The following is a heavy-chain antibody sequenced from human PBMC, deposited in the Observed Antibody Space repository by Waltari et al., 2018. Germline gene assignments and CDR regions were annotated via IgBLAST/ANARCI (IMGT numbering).Heavy chain of an antibody. CDR1: GGTFSSYA. CDR3: ARVWQQLRNWVGAFDI. CDR2: IIPIFGTA. V-gene: IGHV1-69*01. J-gene: IGHJ3*02. Sequence: QVQLVQSGAEVKKPGSSVKVSCKASGGTFSSYAISWVRQAPGQGLEGMGGIIPIFGTANYAQKCQGLVTSAADESTSTAYMALSSLRSEDTAVYYCARVWQQLRNWVGAFDIWGQGTMVTVSS. D-gene: IGHD6-13*01.